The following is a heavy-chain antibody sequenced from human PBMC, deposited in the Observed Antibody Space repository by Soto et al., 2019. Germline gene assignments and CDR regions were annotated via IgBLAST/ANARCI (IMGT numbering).Heavy chain of an antibody. J-gene: IGHJ6*02. CDR3: AKGGHDYGQGNYYYYGMDV. CDR2: ISYDGSNK. Sequence: PGGSLRLSCAASGFTFSSYGMHWVRQAPGKGLEWVAVISYDGSNKYYADSVKGRFTISRDNSKNTLYLQMNSLRAEDTAVYYCAKGGHDYGQGNYYYYGMDVWGQGTTVTVSS. CDR1: GFTFSSYG. V-gene: IGHV3-30*18. D-gene: IGHD4-17*01.